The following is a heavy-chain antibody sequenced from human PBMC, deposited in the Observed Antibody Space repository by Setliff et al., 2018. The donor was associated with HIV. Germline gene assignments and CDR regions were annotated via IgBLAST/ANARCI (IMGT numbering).Heavy chain of an antibody. J-gene: IGHJ5*02. CDR3: ARYSSPNNWFDP. V-gene: IGHV1-18*01. CDR2: ISAYNGNT. D-gene: IGHD6-13*01. CDR1: GYTFTSYG. Sequence: ASVKVSCKASGYTFTSYGISWVRQAPGQGLEWMGWISAYNGNTNYAQKLQGRVTMTTDTSTSTAYMELRSLRSEDTAVYYCARYSSPNNWFDPWGQGTLVTVSS.